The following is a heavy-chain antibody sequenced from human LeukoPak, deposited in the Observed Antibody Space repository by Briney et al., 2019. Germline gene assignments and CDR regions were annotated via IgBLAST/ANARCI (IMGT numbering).Heavy chain of an antibody. CDR2: ISGSGGGT. V-gene: IGHV3-23*01. CDR3: ANLAAGQQLVRAFDY. J-gene: IGHJ4*02. Sequence: PGGSLRLSCAASGFTFSSYAMSWVRQAPGKGLEWVSAISGSGGGTYYADSVKGRFTISRDNSKNTLYLQMNSLRAEDTAVYYCANLAAGQQLVRAFDYWGQGTLVTVSS. CDR1: GFTFSSYA. D-gene: IGHD6-13*01.